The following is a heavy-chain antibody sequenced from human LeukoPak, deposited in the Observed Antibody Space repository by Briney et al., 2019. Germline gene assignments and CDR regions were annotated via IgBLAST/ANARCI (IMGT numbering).Heavy chain of an antibody. CDR2: IKQDGSEK. J-gene: IGHJ6*03. Sequence: GGSLRLSCAASGFTFSSYWMSWVRQAPGKGLEWVANIKQDGSEKYYVDSVKGRFTISRDNAKNSLYLQMNSLRAEDTAVYYCARVNNFWSGNYYMDVWGKGTTVTASS. D-gene: IGHD3-3*01. CDR3: ARVNNFWSGNYYMDV. CDR1: GFTFSSYW. V-gene: IGHV3-7*01.